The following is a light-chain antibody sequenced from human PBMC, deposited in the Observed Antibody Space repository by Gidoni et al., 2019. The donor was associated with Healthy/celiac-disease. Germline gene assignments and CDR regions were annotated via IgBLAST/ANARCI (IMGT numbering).Light chain of an antibody. Sequence: EIVLTPSPGTLSLSPGERATLSCRASQSVSSSYLAWYQQKPGQAPRLLIYGASSRATGIPDRFSGSGSGTDFTLTISRLEPEDFAVYYCQQYGSSPFXGXTKVEIK. CDR3: QQYGSSP. CDR1: QSVSSSY. CDR2: GAS. J-gene: IGKJ4*01. V-gene: IGKV3-20*01.